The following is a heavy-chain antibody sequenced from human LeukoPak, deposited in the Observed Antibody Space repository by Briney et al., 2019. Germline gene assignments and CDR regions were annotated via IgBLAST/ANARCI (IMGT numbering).Heavy chain of an antibody. CDR3: ASSRGSYYLDY. CDR2: IYTSGST. J-gene: IGHJ4*02. D-gene: IGHD1-26*01. Sequence: PSETLSLTCTVSGGSISSYYWSWIRQPPGKGLEWIGYIYTSGSTNYTPSLKSRVTISVDTSKNQFSLKLSSVTAADTAVYYCASSRGSYYLDYWGQGTLVTVSS. CDR1: GGSISSYY. V-gene: IGHV4-4*09.